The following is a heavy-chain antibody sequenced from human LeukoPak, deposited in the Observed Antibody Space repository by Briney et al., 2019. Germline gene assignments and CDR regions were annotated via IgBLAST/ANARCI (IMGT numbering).Heavy chain of an antibody. Sequence: GGSLILSCAASGFTFSSYAMSWVRQAPGKGLEWVSAISGSGGSTYYADSVKGRFTISRDNSKNTLYLQMNSLRAEDTAVCYCAKIRWFGDPTPYWGQGTLVTVSS. J-gene: IGHJ4*02. V-gene: IGHV3-23*01. D-gene: IGHD3-10*01. CDR1: GFTFSSYA. CDR3: AKIRWFGDPTPY. CDR2: ISGSGGST.